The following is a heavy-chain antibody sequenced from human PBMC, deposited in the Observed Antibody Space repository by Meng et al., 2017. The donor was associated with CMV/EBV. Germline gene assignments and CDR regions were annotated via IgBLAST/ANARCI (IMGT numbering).Heavy chain of an antibody. CDR3: TTSDSSGYYRYYYYGMDV. CDR2: IKQDGSEK. Sequence: GGSLRLSCAASGFTFSSYWMSWVRQAPGKGLEWVANIKQDGSEKYYVDSVKGRFTISRDNAKNSLYLQMNSLRAEDTAVYYCTTSDSSGYYRYYYYGMDVWGQGTTVTVSS. V-gene: IGHV3-7*01. J-gene: IGHJ6*02. CDR1: GFTFSSYW. D-gene: IGHD3-22*01.